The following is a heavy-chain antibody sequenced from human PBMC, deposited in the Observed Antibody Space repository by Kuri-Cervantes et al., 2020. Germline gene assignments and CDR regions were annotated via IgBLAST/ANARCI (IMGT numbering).Heavy chain of an antibody. CDR2: IYWDDDK. Sequence: SGPTLVKPTQTITLTCTFSGFSLTTSGVGVGWIRQPPGKALEWLALIYWDDDKRYSPSLKSRLTITKDTPKNQVVLTMTNMDPVDTATYYCAHRWLEGDWFDPWGQGTLVTVSS. CDR3: AHRWLEGDWFDP. V-gene: IGHV2-5*02. CDR1: GFSLTTSGVG. J-gene: IGHJ5*02. D-gene: IGHD6-19*01.